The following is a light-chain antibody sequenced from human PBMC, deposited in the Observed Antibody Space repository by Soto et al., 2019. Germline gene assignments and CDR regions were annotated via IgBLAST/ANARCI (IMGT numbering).Light chain of an antibody. J-gene: IGKJ2*01. CDR1: QGINNF. Sequence: DIQMTQSPSSLSASVGDRVIITCRASQGINNFLAWYQQKPGKVPKLLISAASTLQSGVPSRFSGSGSGTDFTLTISSLQPEDVATYYCQKYYSAPYTFGQGTKLEIK. CDR3: QKYYSAPYT. CDR2: AAS. V-gene: IGKV1-27*01.